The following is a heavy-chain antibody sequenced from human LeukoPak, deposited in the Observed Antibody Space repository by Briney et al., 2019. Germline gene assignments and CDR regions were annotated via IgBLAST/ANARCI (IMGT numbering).Heavy chain of an antibody. CDR2: INSDASIT. D-gene: IGHD3-22*01. J-gene: IGHJ4*02. V-gene: IGHV3-74*01. CDR3: ARDSSGRSLGY. CDR1: GFTFSTYW. Sequence: GGSLRLSCAASGFTFSTYWMHWVRQAPGEGLVWVSTINSDASITRYADSVKGRFTISRDSAKNTLYLEMNSLRAEDTAVYYCARDSSGRSLGYWGQGTLVTVSS.